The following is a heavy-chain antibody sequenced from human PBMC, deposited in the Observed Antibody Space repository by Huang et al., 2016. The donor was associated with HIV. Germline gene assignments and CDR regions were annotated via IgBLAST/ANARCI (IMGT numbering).Heavy chain of an antibody. CDR3: ARDHHDFWRGYRRMYFFDR. CDR1: GGSISTHY. V-gene: IGHV4-59*11. CDR2: IDYSGST. D-gene: IGHD3-3*01. J-gene: IGHJ4*02. Sequence: QVQLQESGPGLVKPSETLSLTCTVSGGSISTHYWSGIRQPPGKGLEWIGSIDYSGSTNYIPSLKSRVTILLDTSKNQFSLRVNSVTAADTAMYYCARDHHDFWRGYRRMYFFDRWGQGTLVTVSS.